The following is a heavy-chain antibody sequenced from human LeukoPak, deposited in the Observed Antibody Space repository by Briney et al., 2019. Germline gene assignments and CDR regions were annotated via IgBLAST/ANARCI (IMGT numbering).Heavy chain of an antibody. CDR1: GFTSGSYW. D-gene: IGHD2-2*01. J-gene: IGHJ4*02. CDR3: ARERGLSAVLDY. Sequence: GGSLRLSCALSGFTSGSYWMHWVRQAPGKGLEWVANIKQDGSEKYYVDSVKGRFTISRDNAKNSLYLQMNSLRAEDTAVYYCARERGLSAVLDYWGQGTLVTVSS. V-gene: IGHV3-7*01. CDR2: IKQDGSEK.